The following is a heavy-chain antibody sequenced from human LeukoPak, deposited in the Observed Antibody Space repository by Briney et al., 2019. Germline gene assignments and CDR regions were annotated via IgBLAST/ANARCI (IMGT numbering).Heavy chain of an antibody. J-gene: IGHJ3*01. CDR2: IHLDGTTK. CDR1: GFTFSAVW. CDR3: VKFLSTSFEV. D-gene: IGHD2-21*01. V-gene: IGHV3-7*01. Sequence: AGGSLRLSCAASGFTFSAVWMSWVRRAPGKGLGWVANIHLDGTTKEYPDSVRGRFTISRDNAKNSLSLQMSYLRVEDTAVYYCVKFLSTSFEVWGQGTVVTVSS.